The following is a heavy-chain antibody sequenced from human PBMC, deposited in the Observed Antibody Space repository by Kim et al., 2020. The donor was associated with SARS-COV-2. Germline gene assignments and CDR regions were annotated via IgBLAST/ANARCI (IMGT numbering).Heavy chain of an antibody. CDR3: ATSRSIAAAPLDDY. V-gene: IGHV1-24*01. J-gene: IGHJ4*02. Sequence: AQKFQGRVTMTEDTSTDTAYMELSSLRSEDTAVYYCATSRSIAAAPLDDYWGQGTLVTVSS. D-gene: IGHD6-13*01.